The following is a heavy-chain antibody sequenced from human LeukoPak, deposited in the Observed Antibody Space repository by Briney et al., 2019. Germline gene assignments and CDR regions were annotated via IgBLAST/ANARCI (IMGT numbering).Heavy chain of an antibody. D-gene: IGHD6-13*01. CDR2: ISGSGGST. CDR1: GFTFSSYA. Sequence: GGSLRLSCAASGFTFSSYAMSWVRQAPGKGLEWVSAISGSGGSTYYADSVKGRFTISRDNSKNTLYLQMNSLRAEDTAVYYCVKERIAAAGTGYYYGMDVWGQGTTVTVSS. V-gene: IGHV3-23*01. CDR3: VKERIAAAGTGYYYGMDV. J-gene: IGHJ6*02.